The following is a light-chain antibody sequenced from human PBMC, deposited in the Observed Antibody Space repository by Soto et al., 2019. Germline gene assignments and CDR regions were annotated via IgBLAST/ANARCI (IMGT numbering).Light chain of an antibody. CDR3: QQYNSYPIT. CDR2: GAS. Sequence: EIVLAQSPGIVSLSPGERATLSCRASQTISGTSLAWYQQKPGQAPRLLIYGASSRATGIPDRFTGSGSATDFTLTISRLEPEDFATYYCQQYNSYPITFGQGTRLEIK. V-gene: IGKV3-20*01. CDR1: QTISGTS. J-gene: IGKJ5*01.